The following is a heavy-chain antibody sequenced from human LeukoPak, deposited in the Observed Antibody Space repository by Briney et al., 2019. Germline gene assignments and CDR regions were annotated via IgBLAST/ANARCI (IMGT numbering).Heavy chain of an antibody. J-gene: IGHJ4*02. Sequence: GGSLRLSCVVSGFTFSSYAMSWVRQAPGKGLEWVSGINWNGGSTGYADSVKGRFTISRDNAKNSLYLQMNSLRAEDTALYHCARMDYYGSGSKYYFDYWGQGTLVTVSS. V-gene: IGHV3-20*01. CDR1: GFTFSSYA. D-gene: IGHD3-10*01. CDR2: INWNGGST. CDR3: ARMDYYGSGSKYYFDY.